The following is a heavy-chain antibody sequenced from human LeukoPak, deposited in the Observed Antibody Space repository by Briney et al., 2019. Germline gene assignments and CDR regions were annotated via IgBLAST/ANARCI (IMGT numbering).Heavy chain of an antibody. CDR1: GFTFSNYW. CDR2: IYVDGRTT. D-gene: IGHD3-3*01. Sequence: GGSLRLSCVASGFTFSNYWMHWVRQPPGKGLVWVSRIYVDGRTTNYADSVKGRFTISRDNAKNSLYLQMNSLRAEDTAVYYCARGVVYPTWSGPHWSDYWGQGTLVTVSS. J-gene: IGHJ4*02. CDR3: ARGVVYPTWSGPHWSDY. V-gene: IGHV3-74*01.